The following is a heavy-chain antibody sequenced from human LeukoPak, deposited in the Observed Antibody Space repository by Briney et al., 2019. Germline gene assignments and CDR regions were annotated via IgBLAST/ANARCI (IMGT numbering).Heavy chain of an antibody. D-gene: IGHD3-9*01. J-gene: IGHJ6*02. CDR2: ISYNGSP. Sequence: SETLSLTCTVSGGSISNSYWSWIRLSPGKGLEWIGYISYNGSPDYSPSPKSRVTISSDTSKNQFFLIMRSVTAADTAVYYCARDHWLLSSKTWYYYGLDVWGQGTTVTVSS. CDR1: GGSISNSY. V-gene: IGHV4-59*01. CDR3: ARDHWLLSSKTWYYYGLDV.